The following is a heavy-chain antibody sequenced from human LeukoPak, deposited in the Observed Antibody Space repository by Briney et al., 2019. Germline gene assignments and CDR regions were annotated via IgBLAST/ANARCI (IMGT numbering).Heavy chain of an antibody. CDR1: GFTFSSYG. J-gene: IGHJ4*02. CDR2: IWYDGSNK. Sequence: GGSLRLSCAASGFTFSSYGMHWVRQAPGKGLEWVAVIWYDGSNKYYADSVKGRFTISRDNSKNTLYLQMNSLRAEDTAVYYCARASGYCSGLRCYLHFDYWGQGTLVTVSS. D-gene: IGHD2-15*01. CDR3: ARASGYCSGLRCYLHFDY. V-gene: IGHV3-33*01.